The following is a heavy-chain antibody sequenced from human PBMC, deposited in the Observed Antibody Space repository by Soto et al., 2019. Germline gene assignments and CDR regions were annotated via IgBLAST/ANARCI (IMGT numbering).Heavy chain of an antibody. D-gene: IGHD1-26*01. CDR2: TYYRSKWYN. CDR1: GNSVSSSSVA. CDR3: VRLIGNSWLDF. V-gene: IGHV6-1*01. Sequence: SHTLSLPCAISGNSVSSSSVALNFIKKSPSRGLEWLGRTYYRSKWYNDYAESVKSRITINPDTSKNQFSLHLNSVTPEDTAVYYCVRLIGNSWLDFWGQGTLVTVSS. J-gene: IGHJ5*01.